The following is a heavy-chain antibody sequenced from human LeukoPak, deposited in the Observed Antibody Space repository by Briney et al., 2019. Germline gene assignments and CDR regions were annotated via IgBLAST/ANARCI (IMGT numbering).Heavy chain of an antibody. CDR2: SYYSGST. V-gene: IGHV4-39*01. J-gene: IGHJ4*02. Sequence: SETLSLTCTVSGGPISSSSYYWGWSRQPPGSGLEWIGRSYYSGSTYYNPSIKRRVTISVDTSKNQFSLKLSSVTAEDTAVYYCARQVFCGGDCYAQDFDDWGQGTLVTVSS. D-gene: IGHD2-21*02. CDR1: GGPISSSSYY. CDR3: ARQVFCGGDCYAQDFDD.